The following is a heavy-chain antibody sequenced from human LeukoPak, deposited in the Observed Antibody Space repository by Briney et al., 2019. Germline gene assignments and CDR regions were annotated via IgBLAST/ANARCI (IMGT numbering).Heavy chain of an antibody. J-gene: IGHJ4*02. CDR2: IIPIFGTA. V-gene: IGHV1-69*13. Sequence: PVASVKVSCKASGYSFTTNGITWVRQAPGQGLEWMGGIIPIFGTANYAQKFQGRVTITADESTSTAYMELSSLRSEDTAVYYCARDRGIQLWSGDYFDYWGQGTLVTVSS. D-gene: IGHD5-18*01. CDR3: ARDRGIQLWSGDYFDY. CDR1: GYSFTTNG.